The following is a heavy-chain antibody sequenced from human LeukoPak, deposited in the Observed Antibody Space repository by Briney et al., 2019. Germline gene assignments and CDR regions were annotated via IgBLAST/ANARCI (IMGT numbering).Heavy chain of an antibody. CDR3: ARPMNYDILTGYPDYFDY. Sequence: GESLKISCKGSGYSFTSYWIGWVRQMPGKGLEWMGIIYPGDSDTRCSPSFQGQVTISADKSISTAYLQWSSLKASDTAMYYCARPMNYDILTGYPDYFDYWGQGTLVTVSS. J-gene: IGHJ4*02. CDR1: GYSFTSYW. CDR2: IYPGDSDT. D-gene: IGHD3-9*01. V-gene: IGHV5-51*01.